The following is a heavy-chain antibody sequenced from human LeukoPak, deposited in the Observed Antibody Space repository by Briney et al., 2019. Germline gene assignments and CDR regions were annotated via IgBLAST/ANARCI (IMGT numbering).Heavy chain of an antibody. V-gene: IGHV3-64*01. D-gene: IGHD1-26*01. Sequence: GGSLRLSCAASGFTFSSYAMHWVRQASGKGLEYVSAISSNGGSTYYANSVKGRFTISRDNSKNTLYLQMGSLRAEDMAVYYCARANGSSFDYWGQGTLVTVSS. CDR1: GFTFSSYA. CDR2: ISSNGGST. J-gene: IGHJ4*02. CDR3: ARANGSSFDY.